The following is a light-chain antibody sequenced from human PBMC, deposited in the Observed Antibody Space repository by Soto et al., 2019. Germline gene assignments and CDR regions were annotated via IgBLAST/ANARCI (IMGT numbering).Light chain of an antibody. V-gene: IGKV3-20*01. Sequence: IVLTQSPGTRSFSPGERATLSCRASQSVSSSYLAWYQQKPGQAPRLLIYGASSRATGIPDRFSGSGSGTAFTLTISRLEPEDFAVYYCQEYGSSPRTFGQGTNVDIK. CDR2: GAS. CDR1: QSVSSSY. J-gene: IGKJ1*01. CDR3: QEYGSSPRT.